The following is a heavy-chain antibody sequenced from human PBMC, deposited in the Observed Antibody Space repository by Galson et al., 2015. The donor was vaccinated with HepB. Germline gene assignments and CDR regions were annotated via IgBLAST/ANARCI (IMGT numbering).Heavy chain of an antibody. CDR3: ASQGDYLYSDC. V-gene: IGHV3-53*01. Sequence: SLRLSCAASGFTVSLNYMSWVRQAPGKGLEWVSVIYKDGSTYYADSVKGRFTISRDNSKNTLYLQMNSLRAEDTAVYYCASQGDYLYSDCWGQGTLVTVSS. J-gene: IGHJ4*02. CDR1: GFTVSLNY. D-gene: IGHD2-21*01. CDR2: IYKDGST.